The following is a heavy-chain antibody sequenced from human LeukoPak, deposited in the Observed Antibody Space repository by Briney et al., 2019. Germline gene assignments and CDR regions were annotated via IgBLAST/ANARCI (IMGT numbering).Heavy chain of an antibody. V-gene: IGHV3-23*01. J-gene: IGHJ4*02. Sequence: GGSLRLSCAASGFPLSSYAMSWVRQGPGKGLEWVAATSSSDPGTYHADSVRGRFTISRDNSKNTLYLQMNRLRVEDAAVYYCARVSGSYSSGWYSDYWGQGTLVTVSS. D-gene: IGHD6-19*01. CDR2: TSSSDPGT. CDR1: GFPLSSYA. CDR3: ARVSGSYSSGWYSDY.